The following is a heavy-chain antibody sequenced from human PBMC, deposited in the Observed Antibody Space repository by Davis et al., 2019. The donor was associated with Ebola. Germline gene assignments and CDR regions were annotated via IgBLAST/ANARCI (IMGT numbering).Heavy chain of an antibody. Sequence: MPSETLSLTCSVSGASLNSYYLSWIRLSPGRGLGWIGYGFASGSTMYNPSLESRVTISVDTSKNQYSLHLTSVTAADTAVYYCTRETVGSSYFDWGQGTLVTVSS. CDR3: TRETVGSSYFD. D-gene: IGHD3-9*01. V-gene: IGHV4-4*08. J-gene: IGHJ4*02. CDR2: GFASGST. CDR1: GASLNSYY.